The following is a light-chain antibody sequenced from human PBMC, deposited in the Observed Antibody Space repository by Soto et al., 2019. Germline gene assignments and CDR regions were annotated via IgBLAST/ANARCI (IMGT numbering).Light chain of an antibody. Sequence: EILMTQSPSTLSVSPRETATFPCTVTQSVTSNLAWYQQKPGQAPRLLIYGASTRATGIPARFSGSGSGTEFTLTISSLQSEDFAVYYCQQYNNWPITFGQGTRLEIK. CDR2: GAS. CDR1: QSVTSN. V-gene: IGKV3-15*01. J-gene: IGKJ5*01. CDR3: QQYNNWPIT.